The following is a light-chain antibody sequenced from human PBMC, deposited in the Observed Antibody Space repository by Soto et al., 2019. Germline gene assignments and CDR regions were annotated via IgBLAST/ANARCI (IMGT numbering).Light chain of an antibody. Sequence: GDRVTITCRASQGVTTRLAWHQHKPGKAPKVLIYDASNLETGVPSRFSGSGSGREFTLTISSLQPDDFATYYCQQYYDYPWTFGQGTKVDIK. V-gene: IGKV1-5*01. CDR3: QQYYDYPWT. CDR2: DAS. J-gene: IGKJ1*01. CDR1: QGVTTR.